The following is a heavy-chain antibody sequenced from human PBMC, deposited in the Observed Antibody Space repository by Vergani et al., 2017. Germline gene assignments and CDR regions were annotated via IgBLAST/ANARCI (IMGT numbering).Heavy chain of an antibody. CDR3: AGAKGEYYYDSSGYYPEDY. J-gene: IGHJ4*02. V-gene: IGHV4-61*02. CDR1: GGSISSGSYY. Sequence: QVQLQESGPGLVKPSQTLSLTCTVSGGSISSGSYYWCWIRQPAGKGLEWIGLIYTSGSPNYNPSLKSRVTISVDTSKNQFSLKLSSVTAADTAVYYCAGAKGEYYYDSSGYYPEDYWGQGTLVTVSS. CDR2: IYTSGSP. D-gene: IGHD3-22*01.